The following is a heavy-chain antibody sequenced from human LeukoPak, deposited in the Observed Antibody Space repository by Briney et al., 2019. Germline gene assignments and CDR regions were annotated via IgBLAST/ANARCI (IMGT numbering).Heavy chain of an antibody. J-gene: IGHJ4*02. Sequence: GGSLRLSCAASGFTFSSYAMSWVRQAPGKGLEWVAKIKQDESEKYYVDSVKGRFTISRDNAKNSLYLQMNSLGAEDTAVYYCARVRDYYGPGSLDYWGQGTLVTVSS. D-gene: IGHD3-10*01. V-gene: IGHV3-7*01. CDR1: GFTFSSYA. CDR2: IKQDESEK. CDR3: ARVRDYYGPGSLDY.